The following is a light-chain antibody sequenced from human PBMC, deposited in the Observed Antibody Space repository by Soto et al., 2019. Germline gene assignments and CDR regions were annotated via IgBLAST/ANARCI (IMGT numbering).Light chain of an antibody. Sequence: PGERATLSCRATENLRTFLAWYQQKAGQAPRLLIYDASNRATGIPDRFSGSGSGTDFTLTISNLEPEDSAVYYCQQRSIWLLTFGGATKVDIK. J-gene: IGKJ4*01. CDR3: QQRSIWLLT. CDR2: DAS. V-gene: IGKV3-11*01. CDR1: ENLRTF.